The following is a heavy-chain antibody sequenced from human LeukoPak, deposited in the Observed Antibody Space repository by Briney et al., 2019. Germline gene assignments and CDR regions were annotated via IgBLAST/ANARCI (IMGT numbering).Heavy chain of an antibody. CDR2: ISGSGGST. Sequence: PGGSLRLSCAASGFTFSSYAMSWVRQAPGKGLEWVSAISGSGGSTYYADSVKGRFTISRDNSKNTLYLQMNSLRAEDTAVYYCAKESGYSSGWLSNYFDYWGQGTLVTVSS. V-gene: IGHV3-23*01. CDR3: AKESGYSSGWLSNYFDY. J-gene: IGHJ4*02. D-gene: IGHD6-19*01. CDR1: GFTFSSYA.